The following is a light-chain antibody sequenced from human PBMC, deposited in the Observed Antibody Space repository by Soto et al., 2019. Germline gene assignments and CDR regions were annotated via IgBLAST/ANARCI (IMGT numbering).Light chain of an antibody. Sequence: QSVLTQPPSVSAAPGQKVIISCSGSSSNLETNFVSWYQQLPGTAPKLLIFDNNKRPSGIPDRFSGSKSGTSATLGITGLQTGDEADYYCVTWDTSLTTTVLFGGGTKVTVL. CDR3: VTWDTSLTTTVL. V-gene: IGLV1-51*01. CDR1: SSNLETNF. J-gene: IGLJ2*01. CDR2: DNN.